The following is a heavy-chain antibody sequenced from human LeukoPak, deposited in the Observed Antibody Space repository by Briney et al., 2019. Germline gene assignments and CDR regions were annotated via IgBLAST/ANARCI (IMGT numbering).Heavy chain of an antibody. CDR2: ISSSSSTI. J-gene: IGHJ4*02. Sequence: GGSLRLSCAASGFTFSSYSMNWVRQAPGKGLEWFSYISSSSSTIYYADSVKGRFTISRDNAKNSLYLQMNSLRAEDTAVYYCARDLAGHYYGSGSSFDYWGQGTLVTVS. V-gene: IGHV3-48*01. CDR1: GFTFSSYS. CDR3: ARDLAGHYYGSGSSFDY. D-gene: IGHD3-10*01.